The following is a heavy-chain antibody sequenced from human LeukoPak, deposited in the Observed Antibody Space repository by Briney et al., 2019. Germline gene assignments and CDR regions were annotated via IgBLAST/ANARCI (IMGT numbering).Heavy chain of an antibody. CDR1: GVSISSGDYY. CDR3: ARPYYYDSRIDP. V-gene: IGHV4-30-4*01. CDR2: IYSSGST. J-gene: IGHJ5*02. Sequence: PSQTLSLTCTVSGVSISSGDYYWRWLRQPPGKGLEWIVYIYSSGSTYYNPSLKSRATVSLATSKNQLSLKLSSVTAADTAVYYCARPYYYDSRIDPWGQGTLVTVSS. D-gene: IGHD3-22*01.